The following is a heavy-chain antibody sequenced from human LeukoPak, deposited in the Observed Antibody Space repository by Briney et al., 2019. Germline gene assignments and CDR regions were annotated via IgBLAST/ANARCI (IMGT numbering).Heavy chain of an antibody. CDR2: IYYSGST. CDR3: ARSIAARPFDY. D-gene: IGHD6-6*01. Sequence: PSGTLSLTCTVSGGSISSYYWSWIRQPPGKGLEWIGYIYYSGSTNYNPSLKSRVTISVDTSKNQFSLKLSSVTAADTAVYYCARSIAARPFDYWGQGTLVTVSS. CDR1: GGSISSYY. J-gene: IGHJ4*02. V-gene: IGHV4-59*01.